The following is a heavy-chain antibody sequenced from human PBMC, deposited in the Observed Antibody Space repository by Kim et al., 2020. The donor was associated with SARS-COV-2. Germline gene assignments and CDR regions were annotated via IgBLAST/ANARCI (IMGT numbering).Heavy chain of an antibody. Sequence: GGSLRLSCAASGFTFSSYDMHWVRQAPGKGLEWVSAIGTAGDTYYHGSVEGRLTILTENAKNSLYHQMNSLRAGDTAVYYCARAVAGTRWGYYFYYWGQGALVTVSS. V-gene: IGHV3-13*01. D-gene: IGHD6-19*01. CDR3: ARAVAGTRWGYYFYY. CDR2: IGTAGDT. J-gene: IGHJ4*02. CDR1: GFTFSSYD.